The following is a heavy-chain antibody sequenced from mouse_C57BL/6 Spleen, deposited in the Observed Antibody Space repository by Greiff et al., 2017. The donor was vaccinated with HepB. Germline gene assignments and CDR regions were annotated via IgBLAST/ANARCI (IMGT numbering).Heavy chain of an antibody. CDR2: ISSGSSTI. CDR1: GFTFSDYG. D-gene: IGHD5-1*01. CDR3: AKGSTSYYAMDY. V-gene: IGHV5-17*01. Sequence: EVKLMESGGGLVKPGGSLKLSCAASGFTFSDYGMHWVRQAPEQGLEWVAYISSGSSTIYYADTVKGRFTITRDNAKNTLFLQITSLRSEDTAMYYCAKGSTSYYAMDYWGQGTSVTVSS. J-gene: IGHJ4*01.